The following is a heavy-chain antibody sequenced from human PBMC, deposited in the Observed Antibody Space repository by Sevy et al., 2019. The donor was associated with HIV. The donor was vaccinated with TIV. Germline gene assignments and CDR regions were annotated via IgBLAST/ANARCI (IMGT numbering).Heavy chain of an antibody. Sequence: GGSLRLSCAASGFTLSRYAMHWVRQAPGKGLEWVALISYEGRNKFYADSVKGRITISKDNSENRLYLQMNSLRPEDEAVYYCATTLGRSHAGLVVFYYYGMDVWGQGNTVTVSS. D-gene: IGHD3-9*01. CDR1: GFTLSRYA. CDR2: ISYEGRNK. V-gene: IGHV3-30*04. J-gene: IGHJ6*02. CDR3: ATTLGRSHAGLVVFYYYGMDV.